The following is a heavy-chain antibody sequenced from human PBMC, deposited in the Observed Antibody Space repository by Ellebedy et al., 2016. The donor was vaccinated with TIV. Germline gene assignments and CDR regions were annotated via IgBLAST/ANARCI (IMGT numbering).Heavy chain of an antibody. CDR2: IIPIFGTA. V-gene: IGHV1-69*05. CDR3: ATMPYVSASTSY. Sequence: ASVKVSCKASGGTFSSYAISWVRQAPGQGLEWMGGIIPIFGTANYAQKFQGRVTMTRDTSISTAYMELSRLTSDDTAMYYCATMPYVSASTSYWGQGTLITVSS. J-gene: IGHJ4*02. D-gene: IGHD2-2*01. CDR1: GGTFSSYA.